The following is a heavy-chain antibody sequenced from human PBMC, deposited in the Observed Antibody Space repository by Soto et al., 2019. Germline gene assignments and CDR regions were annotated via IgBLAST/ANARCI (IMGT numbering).Heavy chain of an antibody. Sequence: ASVKVSCKASGYTFTSYDINWVRQATGQGLEWMGWMNPNSGNTGYAQKFQGRVTMTRNTSISTAYMELSSLRSEDTAVYYCAKDFRNSWSIDYWGQGTLVTVSS. D-gene: IGHD6-13*01. CDR2: MNPNSGNT. V-gene: IGHV1-8*01. CDR3: AKDFRNSWSIDY. CDR1: GYTFTSYD. J-gene: IGHJ4*02.